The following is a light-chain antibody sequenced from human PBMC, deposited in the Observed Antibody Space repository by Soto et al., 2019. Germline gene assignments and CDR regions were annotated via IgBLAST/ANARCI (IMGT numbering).Light chain of an antibody. CDR1: SSDIGDYNY. Sequence: QSVLTQPPSASGSPGQSVTISCTGTSSDIGDYNYVSWYQQHPGEAPKLMIYEVSKRPSGVPDRFSGSKSGNTASLTVSGLQPEDEADYYCSSYAGSNHLVFGGGTTVTVL. J-gene: IGLJ2*01. CDR2: EVS. V-gene: IGLV2-8*01. CDR3: SSYAGSNHLV.